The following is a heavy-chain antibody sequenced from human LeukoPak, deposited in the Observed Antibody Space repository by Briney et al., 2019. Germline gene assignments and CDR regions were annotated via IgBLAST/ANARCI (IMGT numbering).Heavy chain of an antibody. V-gene: IGHV4-39*01. D-gene: IGHD3-16*01. CDR1: GGSISSSSYY. Sequence: SETLSLTCTVSGGSISSSSYYWGWVRQPPGKGLEWIGSTSYSGNTYCNPSLKSRVTISVDTSKNQFSLKLSSVTAADTAVYYCAVMTQGYWGQGTLVTVSS. CDR3: AVMTQGY. J-gene: IGHJ4*02. CDR2: TSYSGNT.